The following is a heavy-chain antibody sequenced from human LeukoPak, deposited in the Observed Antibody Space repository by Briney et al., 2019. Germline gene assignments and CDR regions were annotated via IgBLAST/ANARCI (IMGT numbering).Heavy chain of an antibody. D-gene: IGHD6-6*01. CDR1: GFTFSSYG. Sequence: PGGPLRLSCAASGFTFSSYGMHWVRQAPGKGLEWVAFIRYDGSNKYYADSVKGRFTISRDNSKNTLYLQMNSLRAEDTAVYYCAKDPIAARPIYFDYWGQGTLVTVSS. CDR3: AKDPIAARPIYFDY. J-gene: IGHJ4*02. V-gene: IGHV3-30*02. CDR2: IRYDGSNK.